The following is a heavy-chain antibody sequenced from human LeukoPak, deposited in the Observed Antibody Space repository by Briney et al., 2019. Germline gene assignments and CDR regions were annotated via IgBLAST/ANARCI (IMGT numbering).Heavy chain of an antibody. V-gene: IGHV3-23*01. CDR2: ISDSGDST. CDR1: GFTFTSYA. CDR3: AKDRWDPDY. Sequence: GGSLRLSCVASGFTFTSYAMSWVRQAPGKGLEWVSAISDSGDSTYYGDSVKGRFTISRDNSKNTLYLQMNSLRVEDTAVYYSAKDRWDPDYWGQGTLVTVSS. D-gene: IGHD1-26*01. J-gene: IGHJ4*02.